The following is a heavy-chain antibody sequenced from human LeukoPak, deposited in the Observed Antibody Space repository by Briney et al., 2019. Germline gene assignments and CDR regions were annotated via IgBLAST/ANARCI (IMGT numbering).Heavy chain of an antibody. D-gene: IGHD1-26*01. V-gene: IGHV3-33*07. J-gene: IGHJ4*02. Sequence: PGGSLRLSCAASGFIFSSYGFYRVRQAPGKGLEWVALIWYDGSKKYYGDSVKGRFTISRDDSKDTLYLQMDSLTDEDTAVYYCARDLSLGSLDFDYRGQGTLVTVSS. CDR1: GFIFSSYG. CDR3: ARDLSLGSLDFDY. CDR2: IWYDGSKK.